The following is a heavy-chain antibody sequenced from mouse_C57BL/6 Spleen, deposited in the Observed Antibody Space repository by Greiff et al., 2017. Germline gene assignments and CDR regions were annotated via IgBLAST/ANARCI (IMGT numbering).Heavy chain of an antibody. J-gene: IGHJ1*03. D-gene: IGHD1-1*01. CDR1: GYTFTDYN. Sequence: EVQLQQSGPELVKPGASVKISCKASGYTFTDYNMDWVKQSHGKSLEWIGEINPNNGGTIYNQKFKGKATLTVDKSSSTAYMELRSLTSEDTAVYYCARYHTVVATDWYFDDWGTGTTVTVSS. V-gene: IGHV1-18*01. CDR2: INPNNGGT. CDR3: ARYHTVVATDWYFDD.